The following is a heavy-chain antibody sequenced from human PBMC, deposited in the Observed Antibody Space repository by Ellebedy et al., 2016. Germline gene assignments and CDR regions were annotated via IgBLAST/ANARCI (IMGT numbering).Heavy chain of an antibody. V-gene: IGHV4-39*01. CDR3: ARQGPHYNAYKNYIDY. CDR1: GASISSSAYG. CDR2: FFSSGST. D-gene: IGHD5-24*01. J-gene: IGHJ4*02. Sequence: SETLSLXXSVSGASISSSAYGWGWIRQPPGKRLEWIGRFFSSGSTYYNPSLESRLTISVDTSMNQFSLNLRFVTVADTAVYYCARQGPHYNAYKNYIDYWGQGTLVTVSS.